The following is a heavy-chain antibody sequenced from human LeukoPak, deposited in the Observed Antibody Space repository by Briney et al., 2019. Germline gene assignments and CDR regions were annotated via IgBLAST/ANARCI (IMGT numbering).Heavy chain of an antibody. CDR2: IRPDGSEK. CDR3: ARDGGAKY. V-gene: IGHV3-7*01. CDR1: GFTFSAYW. J-gene: IGHJ4*02. Sequence: GGSLRLSCAASGFTFSAYWMTWVRQPPGKGLEWVANIRPDGSEKHYVDSVKGRFTISRDNAKNSLDLQMNSLRTEDTAVYYCARDGGAKYWGQGTLVTVSS. D-gene: IGHD1-26*01.